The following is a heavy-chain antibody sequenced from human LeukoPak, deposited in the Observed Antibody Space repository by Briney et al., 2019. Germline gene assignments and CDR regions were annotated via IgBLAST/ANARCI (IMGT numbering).Heavy chain of an antibody. CDR1: GYTFTSYG. CDR2: ISAYNGNT. V-gene: IGHV1-18*01. Sequence: ASVKVSCKASGYTFTSYGISWVRQAPGQGLEWMGWISAYNGNTNYAQKLQGRVTMTTDTSTSTAYMELRSLRSDDTAVYYCAKDRLYSGSYINADFDYWGQGTLVTVSS. D-gene: IGHD1-26*01. J-gene: IGHJ4*02. CDR3: AKDRLYSGSYINADFDY.